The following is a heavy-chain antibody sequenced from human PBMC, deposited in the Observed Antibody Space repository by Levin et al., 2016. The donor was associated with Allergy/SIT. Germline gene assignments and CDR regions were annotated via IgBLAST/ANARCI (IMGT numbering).Heavy chain of an antibody. CDR3: ARGWKQTGGVIGRVGLDFDY. Sequence: PGKGLEWIGEINHSGSTNYNPSLKSRVTISVDTSKNQFSLKLSSVTAADTAVYYCARGWKQTGGVIGRVGLDFDYWGQGTLVTVSS. CDR2: INHSGST. J-gene: IGHJ4*02. D-gene: IGHD3-16*02. V-gene: IGHV4-34*01.